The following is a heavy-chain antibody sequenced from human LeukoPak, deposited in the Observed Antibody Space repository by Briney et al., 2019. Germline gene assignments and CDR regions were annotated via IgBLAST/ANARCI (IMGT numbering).Heavy chain of an antibody. Sequence: GGSLRLSCAASGFPFSIYGMHWVRQAPGKGLEWVAAISYDGSKEYSADSVKGRFTISRDSSKKTLYLQMNSLRAEDTAVYYCAKEQASAAVYPAFGYWGQGILVTVSS. CDR3: AKEQASAAVYPAFGY. CDR2: ISYDGSKE. J-gene: IGHJ4*02. V-gene: IGHV3-30*18. CDR1: GFPFSIYG. D-gene: IGHD6-13*01.